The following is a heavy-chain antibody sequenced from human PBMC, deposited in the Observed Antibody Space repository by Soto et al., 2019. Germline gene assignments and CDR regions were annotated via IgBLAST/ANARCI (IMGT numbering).Heavy chain of an antibody. CDR1: GCTFSSYA. CDR3: ARDRLRGYDSSGFYS. CDR2: ISAYNGNT. V-gene: IGHV1-8*02. D-gene: IGHD3-22*01. Sequence: ASVKLSCKASGCTFSSYAISWVRQAPGQGFEWMGWISAYNGNTGYAQKFQGRVTMTRDTSISTAYMELSSLRSDDTAIYYCARDRLRGYDSSGFYSWGQGTMVTVSS. J-gene: IGHJ4*02.